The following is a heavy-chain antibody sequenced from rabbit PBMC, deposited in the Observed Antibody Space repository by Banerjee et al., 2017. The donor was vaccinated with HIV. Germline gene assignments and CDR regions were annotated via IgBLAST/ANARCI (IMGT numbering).Heavy chain of an antibody. CDR2: IYAGNNGSP. J-gene: IGHJ4*01. V-gene: IGHV1S45*01. CDR1: GFSFSSSYY. D-gene: IGHD8-1*01. CDR3: ARARYVGGGYAWGL. Sequence: QEQLEESGGDLVKPEGSLTLTCTASGFSFSSSYYMCWVRQAPGKGLEWIGCIYAGNNGSPYYASWAKGRFTISKTSSTTVTLQMTSLTAADTATYFCARARYVGGGYAWGLWGPGTLVTDS.